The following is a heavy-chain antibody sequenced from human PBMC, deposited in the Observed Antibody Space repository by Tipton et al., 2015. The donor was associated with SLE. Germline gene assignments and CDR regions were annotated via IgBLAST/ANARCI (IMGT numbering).Heavy chain of an antibody. CDR1: GGSISGYY. CDR3: ARTPGRYFGLDV. D-gene: IGHD3-10*01. J-gene: IGHJ6*02. V-gene: IGHV4-59*08. Sequence: TLSLTCTVSGGSISGYYWSWIRQPPGKGLEWIGYTFDSGTNYNPSLKSRVTISVDASKNQVSLKLTSVTAADTAVYYCARTPGRYFGLDVWGHGTTVTVSS. CDR2: TFDSGT.